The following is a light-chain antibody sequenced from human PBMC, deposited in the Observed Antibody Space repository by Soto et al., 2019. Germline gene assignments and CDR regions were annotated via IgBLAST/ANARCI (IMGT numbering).Light chain of an antibody. CDR1: SDDVGAYNS. CDR2: KGT. J-gene: IGLJ1*01. Sequence: QSPLPHPASLSGSPGQSITISCTGTSDDVGAYNSVSWYQQLPHKAPQVILYKGTQRPSGVSSRFSSSTSGNAASLTISDRQADEEAAYFCCFSAPESTYVFGTGTKVTVL. V-gene: IGLV2-23*01. CDR3: CFSAPESTYV.